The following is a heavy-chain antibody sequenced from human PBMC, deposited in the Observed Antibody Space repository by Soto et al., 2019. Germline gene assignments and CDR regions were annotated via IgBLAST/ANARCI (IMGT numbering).Heavy chain of an antibody. D-gene: IGHD3-22*01. CDR3: ARVVVITVFYFDY. Sequence: SETLSLTCTVSGGSISSGGYYWSWIRQHPGKGLEWIGYIYYSGSTYYNPSLKSRVTISVDTSKNQFSLKLSSVTAADTAVYYCARVVVITVFYFDYWGQGTLVTVSS. CDR1: GGSISSGGYY. V-gene: IGHV4-31*03. CDR2: IYYSGST. J-gene: IGHJ4*02.